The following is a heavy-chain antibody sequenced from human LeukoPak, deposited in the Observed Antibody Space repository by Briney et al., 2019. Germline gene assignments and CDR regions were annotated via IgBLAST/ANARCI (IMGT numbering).Heavy chain of an antibody. CDR3: ARPSSTWTTDAFDI. J-gene: IGHJ3*02. CDR2: ISAYNGNT. CDR1: GYTFTNYY. D-gene: IGHD6-13*01. Sequence: ASVKVSCKASGYTFTNYYIIWVRQAPGQGLEWMGWISAYNGNTNYAQKLQGRVTMTTDTSTTTAYMELRSLRSDDTAAYYCARPSSTWTTDAFDIWGQGTMVTVSS. V-gene: IGHV1-18*01.